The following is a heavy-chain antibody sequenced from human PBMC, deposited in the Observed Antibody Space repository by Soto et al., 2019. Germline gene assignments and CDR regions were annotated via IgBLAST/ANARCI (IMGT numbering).Heavy chain of an antibody. D-gene: IGHD2-2*02. CDR2: ISYDGSNK. CDR1: GFTFSSYA. J-gene: IGHJ6*02. V-gene: IGHV3-30-3*01. Sequence: QVQLVESGGGVVQPGRSLRLSCAASGFTFSSYAMHWVRQAPGKGLEWVAVISYDGSNKYYADSVKGRFTISRANSKNTLYLQMNSLRAEDTAVYYCARGPRGYQLLYNYYYYGMDVWGQGTTVTVSS. CDR3: ARGPRGYQLLYNYYYYGMDV.